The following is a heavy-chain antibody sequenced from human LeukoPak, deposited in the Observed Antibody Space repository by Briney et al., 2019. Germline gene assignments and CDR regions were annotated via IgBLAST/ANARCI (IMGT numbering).Heavy chain of an antibody. J-gene: IGHJ5*02. CDR2: INHSGST. D-gene: IGHD2-15*01. CDR3: ARHRCSGGSCYPVNWFDP. Sequence: SETLSLTCTVSGGSISSSSYYWGWIRQPPGKGLEWIGEINHSGSTNYNPSLKSRVTISVDTSKNQFSLKPSSVTAADTAVYYCARHRCSGGSCYPVNWFDPWGQGTLVTVSS. CDR1: GGSISSSSYY. V-gene: IGHV4-39*01.